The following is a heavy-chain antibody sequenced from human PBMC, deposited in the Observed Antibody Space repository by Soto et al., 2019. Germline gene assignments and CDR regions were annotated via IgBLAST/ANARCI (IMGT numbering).Heavy chain of an antibody. V-gene: IGHV4-61*01. D-gene: IGHD4-17*01. CDR3: ARGRYGDYDY. CDR2: IYYSGST. CDR1: GGSVSSGTYY. Sequence: QVQLQEPGPGLVKPSETLSLTCTVSGGSVSSGTYYWSWIRQPPGKRLEWIGYIYYSGSTSYNPSLKSRVTISLDTSKNQFSLKLRSVTAADTAIYYCARGRYGDYDYWGEGTLVTVSS. J-gene: IGHJ4*02.